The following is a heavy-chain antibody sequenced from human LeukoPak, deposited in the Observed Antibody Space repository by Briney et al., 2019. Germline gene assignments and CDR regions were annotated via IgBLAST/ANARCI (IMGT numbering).Heavy chain of an antibody. CDR1: GFTFSAFA. Sequence: GGSLRLSCAASGFTFSAFAMTWVRQAPGKGLEWVSTITDDGYNTYSADSVKGRFTISRDNSKNTLYLQMNSLRAEDTAVYYCAKGATHPDYWGQGTLVTVSS. D-gene: IGHD1-26*01. V-gene: IGHV3-23*01. CDR2: ITDDGYNT. CDR3: AKGATHPDY. J-gene: IGHJ4*02.